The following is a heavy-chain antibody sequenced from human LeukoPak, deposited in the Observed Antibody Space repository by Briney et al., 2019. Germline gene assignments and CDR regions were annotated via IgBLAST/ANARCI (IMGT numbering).Heavy chain of an antibody. D-gene: IGHD4-17*01. V-gene: IGHV3-49*04. CDR1: GFTFGDYS. J-gene: IGHJ4*02. CDR2: IRSKAYGGTT. CDR3: TREHPPNSPHYDFDY. Sequence: GGSLRLSCTASGFTFGDYSMSWVRQAPGKGLEWVGFIRSKAYGGTTEYAASVKGRFTISRDDSRSIAYLQMNSLKTEDTAVYYCTREHPPNSPHYDFDYWGQGTLVTVSS.